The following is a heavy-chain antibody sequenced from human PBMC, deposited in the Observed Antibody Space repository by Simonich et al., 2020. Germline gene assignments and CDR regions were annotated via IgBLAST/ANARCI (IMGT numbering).Heavy chain of an antibody. CDR1: GGSFSGYY. Sequence: QVQLQQWGAGLLKPSETLSLTCAVYGGSFSGYYWSWIRQPPGKGLEWCGEINHSGSPNYNPSLKRRVTISVDTSKNQFSLKLSSVTAADTAVYYCARPLGIVWAFDIWGQGTMVTVSS. CDR3: ARPLGIVWAFDI. D-gene: IGHD3-16*01. V-gene: IGHV4-34*01. CDR2: INHSGSP. J-gene: IGHJ3*02.